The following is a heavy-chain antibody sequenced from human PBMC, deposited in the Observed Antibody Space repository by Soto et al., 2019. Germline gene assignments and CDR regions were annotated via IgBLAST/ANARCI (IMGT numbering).Heavy chain of an antibody. CDR1: GSSISSRSYY. CDR3: ARDSISAVDYYGMDV. Sequence: PSETLSLTSTVSGSSISSRSYYWGWIRQPPGKGLEWIGNIYYSGSTYYNPSLKSRVTISIDTSKNQFSLNLSSVTAADTAVYYCARDSISAVDYYGMDVWGQGTTVT. J-gene: IGHJ6*02. V-gene: IGHV4-39*07. CDR2: IYYSGST. D-gene: IGHD6-13*01.